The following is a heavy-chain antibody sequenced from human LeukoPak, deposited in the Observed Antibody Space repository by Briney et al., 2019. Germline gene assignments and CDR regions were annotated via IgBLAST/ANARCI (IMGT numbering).Heavy chain of an antibody. J-gene: IGHJ4*02. Sequence: GGSLRLSCAASGFTVSSNYMSWVRQAPGKGLEWVSVIYCGGSTYYADSVRGRFTISRDNSKNTLYLQMNSLRAEDTAVYYCARDYPDDSSSYYRGYWGQGTLVTVSS. CDR3: ARDYPDDSSSYYRGY. CDR1: GFTVSSNY. V-gene: IGHV3-66*02. CDR2: IYCGGST. D-gene: IGHD3-22*01.